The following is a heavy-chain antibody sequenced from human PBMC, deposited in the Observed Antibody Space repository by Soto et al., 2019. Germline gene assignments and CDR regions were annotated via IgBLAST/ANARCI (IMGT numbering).Heavy chain of an antibody. CDR1: GGTFNSYA. CDR2: IIPMFGTA. Sequence: SVKVSCKASGGTFNSYAISWVRQAPGQGLEWMGGIIPMFGTANYAQKFKGRVTITADESTSTGYMELSSLRSEDTAVYYCARGWSYDILTAYSYWGQGTLVTVSS. J-gene: IGHJ4*02. V-gene: IGHV1-69*13. D-gene: IGHD3-9*01. CDR3: ARGWSYDILTAYSY.